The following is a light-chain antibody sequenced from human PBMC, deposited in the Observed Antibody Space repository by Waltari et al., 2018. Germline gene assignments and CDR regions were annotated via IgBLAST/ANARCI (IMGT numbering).Light chain of an antibody. CDR1: QSVSRS. V-gene: IGKV3-20*01. Sequence: IVLTQSPGTLSLSPGERVTLSCRASQSVSRSLAWYQQTPGQAPKLLIYGASPRATGIPDRFTGSGSGTDFSLTISSLEPEDFAIYFCQHYVRLPATFGQGTKVEIK. J-gene: IGKJ1*01. CDR3: QHYVRLPAT. CDR2: GAS.